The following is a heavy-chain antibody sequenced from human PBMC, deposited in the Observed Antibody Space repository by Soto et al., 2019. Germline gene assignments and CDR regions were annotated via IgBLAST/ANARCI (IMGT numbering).Heavy chain of an antibody. CDR2: INPSGGST. CDR3: ARDSLRLGARTIFGVVIPYYYGMDV. D-gene: IGHD3-3*01. CDR1: GYTFTSDY. V-gene: IGHV1-46*01. Sequence: GASVKVSCKASGYTFTSDYMHWVRQAPGQGLEWMGIINPSGGSTSYAQKFQGRVTMTRDTSTSTVYMELSSLRSEDTAVYYCARDSLRLGARTIFGVVIPYYYGMDVWGQGTTVTVS. J-gene: IGHJ6*02.